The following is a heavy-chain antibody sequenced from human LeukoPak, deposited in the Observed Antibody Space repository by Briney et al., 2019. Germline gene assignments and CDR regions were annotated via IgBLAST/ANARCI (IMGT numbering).Heavy chain of an antibody. Sequence: GGSLRLSCAASGLTFSSHWMHWVRQAPGKGLEWVSAISGSGGSTYYADSVKGRFTISRDNSKNTLYLQMNSLRAEDTAVYYCAKDPPSRLLWFGESTNWGQGTLVTVSS. J-gene: IGHJ4*02. V-gene: IGHV3-23*01. CDR1: GLTFSSHW. D-gene: IGHD3-10*01. CDR3: AKDPPSRLLWFGESTN. CDR2: ISGSGGST.